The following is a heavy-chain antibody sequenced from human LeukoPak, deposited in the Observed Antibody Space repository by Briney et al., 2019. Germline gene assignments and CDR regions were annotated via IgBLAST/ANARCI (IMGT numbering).Heavy chain of an antibody. CDR1: GGTFSSYA. V-gene: IGHV1-69*13. CDR2: IIPIFGTA. Sequence: SVKVSCKASGGTFSSYAISWVRQAPGQGLEWMGVIIPIFGTANYAQKFQGRVTITADESTSTAYMELSSLRSEDTAVYYCASQYYYDSSGYSVDPWGQGTLVTVSS. D-gene: IGHD3-22*01. CDR3: ASQYYYDSSGYSVDP. J-gene: IGHJ5*02.